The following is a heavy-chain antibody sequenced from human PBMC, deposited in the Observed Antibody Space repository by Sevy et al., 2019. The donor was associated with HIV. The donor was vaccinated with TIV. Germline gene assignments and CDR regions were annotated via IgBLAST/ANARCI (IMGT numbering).Heavy chain of an antibody. CDR3: LRDLLRPVVVPAASFDY. J-gene: IGHJ4*02. D-gene: IGHD2-2*01. CDR2: ISSNGDST. V-gene: IGHV3-64D*06. CDR1: GFTFNYYG. Sequence: GGSLRLSCSASGFTFNYYGMYWVRQAPGKGLQYVSGISSNGDSTDYGDSVKGRFTISSDNSKNTLYLQMSSLRAEDTAVYYCLRDLLRPVVVPAASFDYWGQGTLVTVSS.